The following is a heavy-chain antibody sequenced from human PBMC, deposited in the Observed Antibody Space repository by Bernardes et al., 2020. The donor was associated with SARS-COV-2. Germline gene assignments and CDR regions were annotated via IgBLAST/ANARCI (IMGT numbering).Heavy chain of an antibody. V-gene: IGHV4-39*01. D-gene: IGHD6-19*01. Sequence: SETLSLTCTVSGGSISSSSYYWGWIRQPPGKGLEWIGSIFYSGSTYYNPSLKSRVTISVDTSKNQLSLKLSSVTAADTAVYYCARRQHPNRQWLVSWGDYWGQGTLVTVSS. CDR2: IFYSGST. J-gene: IGHJ4*02. CDR3: ARRQHPNRQWLVSWGDY. CDR1: GGSISSSSYY.